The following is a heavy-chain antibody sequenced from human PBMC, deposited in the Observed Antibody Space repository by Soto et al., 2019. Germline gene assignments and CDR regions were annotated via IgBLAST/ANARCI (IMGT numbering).Heavy chain of an antibody. V-gene: IGHV1-69*01. CDR3: ATGLRFLEWLWALDGMDV. Sequence: KVSCKASGGTFSSYAISWVRQAPGQGLEWMGGIIPIFGTANYAQKFQGRVTITADESTSTAYMELSSLRSEDTAVYYCATGLRFLEWLWALDGMDVWGQGTTVTVSS. CDR2: IIPIFGTA. CDR1: GGTFSSYA. D-gene: IGHD3-3*01. J-gene: IGHJ6*02.